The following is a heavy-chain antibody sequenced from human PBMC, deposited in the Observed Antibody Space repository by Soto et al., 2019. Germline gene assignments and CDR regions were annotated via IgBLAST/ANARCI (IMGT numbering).Heavy chain of an antibody. CDR2: MTGSGGST. V-gene: IGHV3-23*01. CDR3: AKGSSSSRPYYFDY. J-gene: IGHJ4*02. CDR1: GFTFNNYA. Sequence: EVQLLESGGGLVQPGGSLRLSCAASGFTFNNYAMSWVRQSPGKGLEWVSAMTGSGGSTYYADSVKGRFTISRDNSKNTLYLEMNSLSADDTAIYYCAKGSSSSRPYYFDYWGQGTLVTVSS. D-gene: IGHD6-6*01.